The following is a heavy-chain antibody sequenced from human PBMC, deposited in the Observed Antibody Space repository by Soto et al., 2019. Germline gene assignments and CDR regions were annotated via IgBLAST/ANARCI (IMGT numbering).Heavy chain of an antibody. CDR1: GFTFSSYA. J-gene: IGHJ3*02. CDR3: AKDERIVVVPRGAFDI. D-gene: IGHD2-2*01. V-gene: IGHV3-23*01. CDR2: ISGSGGST. Sequence: GGSLSLSCAASGFTFSSYAMILVRQAPGKGLEWVSAISGSGGSTYYADSVKGRFTISRDNSKNTLYLQMNSLRAEDTAVYYCAKDERIVVVPRGAFDIWGQGTMVTVSS.